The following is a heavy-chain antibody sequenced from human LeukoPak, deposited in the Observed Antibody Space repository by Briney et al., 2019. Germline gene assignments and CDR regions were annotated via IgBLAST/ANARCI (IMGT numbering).Heavy chain of an antibody. J-gene: IGHJ1*01. CDR1: GYTFTSYY. D-gene: IGHD3-10*01. CDR2: INPSGGST. Sequence: ASVKVSCKASGYTFTSYYMHWVRQAPGQGLEWMGIINPSGGSTSYAQKFQGRVTMTRDTSTSTVYMELSSLRSEDTAVYYCARGGGSGSYYSQSIIQHWGQGTLVTVSS. V-gene: IGHV1-46*01. CDR3: ARGGGSGSYYSQSIIQH.